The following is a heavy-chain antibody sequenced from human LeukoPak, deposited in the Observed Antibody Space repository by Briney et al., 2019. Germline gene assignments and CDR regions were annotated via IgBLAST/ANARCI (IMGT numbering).Heavy chain of an antibody. D-gene: IGHD1-26*01. J-gene: IGHJ4*02. CDR1: GFTFSSFE. CDR3: ARGPGSGSYYHYDY. Sequence: GSLRLSCEGSGFTFSSFEMSWIRQPPGKGLEWIGEINHSGSTNCNPSLKSRVTISVDTSKNQFSLKLSSVTAADTAVYYCARGPGSGSYYHYDYWGQGTLVTVSS. V-gene: IGHV4-34*01. CDR2: INHSGST.